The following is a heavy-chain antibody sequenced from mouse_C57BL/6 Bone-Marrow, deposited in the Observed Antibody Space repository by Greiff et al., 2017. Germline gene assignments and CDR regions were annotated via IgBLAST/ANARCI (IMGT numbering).Heavy chain of an antibody. J-gene: IGHJ2*01. D-gene: IGHD3-1*01. CDR1: GYTFTSYG. CDR2: IYPRSGNT. Sequence: QVQLQQSGPVLVKPGASVKMSCKASGYTFTSYGISWVKQRTGQGLEWIGEIYPRSGNTYYNEKFKGQATLTADKSSSTAYMELRSLTSEDAAVYFYARGLYWGQGTTLTVSA. CDR3: ARGLY. V-gene: IGHV1-81*01.